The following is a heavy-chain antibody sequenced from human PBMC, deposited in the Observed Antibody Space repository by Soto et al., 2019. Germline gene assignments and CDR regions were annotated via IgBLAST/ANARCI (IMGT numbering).Heavy chain of an antibody. V-gene: IGHV3-73*01. CDR1: GFTFSGSA. CDR3: TSLGYCTNGVCRNFDY. D-gene: IGHD2-8*01. J-gene: IGHJ4*02. CDR2: IRSKANSYAT. Sequence: GGSLRLSCAASGFTFSGSAMHWVRQASGKGLEWVGRIRSKANSYATAYAASVKGRFTISRDDSKNTAYLQMNSLKTEDTAVYYCTSLGYCTNGVCRNFDYWGQGTLVTVSS.